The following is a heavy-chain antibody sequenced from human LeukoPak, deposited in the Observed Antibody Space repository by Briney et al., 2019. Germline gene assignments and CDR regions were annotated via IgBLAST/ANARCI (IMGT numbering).Heavy chain of an antibody. Sequence: SETLSLTCTVSGGSISSYYWSWIRQPPGKGLEWIGYIYYSGSTNYNPSLKSRVTISVDTSKNQLSLKLSSVTAADTAVYYCARSSDIAVAGTVYFQHWGQGTLVTVSS. V-gene: IGHV4-59*01. CDR1: GGSISSYY. CDR3: ARSSDIAVAGTVYFQH. CDR2: IYYSGST. J-gene: IGHJ1*01. D-gene: IGHD6-19*01.